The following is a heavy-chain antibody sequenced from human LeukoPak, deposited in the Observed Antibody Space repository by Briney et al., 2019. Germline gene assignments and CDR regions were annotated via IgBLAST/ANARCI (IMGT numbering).Heavy chain of an antibody. J-gene: IGHJ4*02. CDR2: ISAYNGNT. CDR1: GYTFTSYG. Sequence: ASVKVSCKASGYTFTSYGISWVRQAPGQGLEWMGWISAYNGNTNYAQKLQGRVTMTTDTSTSTACMELRSLRSDDTAVYYCAREVYYDSSGPNDYWGQGTLVTVSS. CDR3: AREVYYDSSGPNDY. V-gene: IGHV1-18*01. D-gene: IGHD3-22*01.